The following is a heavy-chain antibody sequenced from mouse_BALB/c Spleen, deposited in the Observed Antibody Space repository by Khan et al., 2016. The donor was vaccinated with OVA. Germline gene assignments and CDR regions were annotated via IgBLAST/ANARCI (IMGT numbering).Heavy chain of an antibody. Sequence: VQLKESGPGLVAPSQSLSITCTVSGFSLTDYAVGWIRQPPGKGLEWLGVIWVSGSKYYNSVLKPRLSISKDNSKSQVFLKMNSLQTDDTAMYFCARDPPYYSMDYWGQGTSVTVSS. CDR3: ARDPPYYSMDY. CDR1: GFSLTDYA. CDR2: IWVSGSK. J-gene: IGHJ4*01. V-gene: IGHV2-6-5*01.